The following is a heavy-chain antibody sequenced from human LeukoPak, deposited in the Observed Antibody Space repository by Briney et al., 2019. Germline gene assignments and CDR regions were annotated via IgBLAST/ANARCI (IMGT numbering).Heavy chain of an antibody. CDR1: GFTFSSYA. Sequence: GGSLRLSCAVSGFTFSSYAMSWARQAPGKGLEWVGRIKSKTDGGTTDYAAPVKGRFTISRDDSKNTLYLQMNSLKTEDTAVYYCTLRYARRWGQGTLVTVSS. CDR2: IKSKTDGGTT. D-gene: IGHD3-9*01. V-gene: IGHV3-15*01. J-gene: IGHJ4*02. CDR3: TLRYARR.